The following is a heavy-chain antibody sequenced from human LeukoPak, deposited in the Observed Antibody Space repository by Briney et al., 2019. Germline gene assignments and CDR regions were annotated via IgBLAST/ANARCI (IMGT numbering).Heavy chain of an antibody. CDR1: GYTFTSYG. J-gene: IGHJ4*02. V-gene: IGHV1-18*01. D-gene: IGHD4-11*01. CDR2: TSAYNGNT. Sequence: ASVKVSCKASGYTFTSYGISWVRQAPGQGLEWMGWTSAYNGNTNYAQKLQGRVTMTTDTSTSTAYMELRSLRSDDTAVYYCARDHPHWPTHTVTTVYWGQGTLVTVSS. CDR3: ARDHPHWPTHTVTTVY.